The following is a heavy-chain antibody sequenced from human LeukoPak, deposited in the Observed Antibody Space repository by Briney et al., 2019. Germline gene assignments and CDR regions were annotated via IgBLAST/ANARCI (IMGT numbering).Heavy chain of an antibody. CDR1: GYTFTGYY. D-gene: IGHD2-15*01. V-gene: IGHV1-2*02. J-gene: IGHJ2*01. CDR2: INPNSGGT. CDR3: ARGGGSSDFYWCFDL. Sequence: ASVKVSCKASGYTFTGYYIHWVRQAPGQGLEWMGWINPNSGGTHYAQNFQGRVTVTRDTSINTAYMELSRLRSDDTAVYYCARGGGSSDFYWCFDLWGRGTLVTVSS.